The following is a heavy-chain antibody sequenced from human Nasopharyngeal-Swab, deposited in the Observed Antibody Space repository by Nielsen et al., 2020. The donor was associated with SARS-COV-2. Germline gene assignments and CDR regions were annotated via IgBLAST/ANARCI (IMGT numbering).Heavy chain of an antibody. V-gene: IGHV6-1*01. CDR3: VRDGGGYSGYDYPLYYYYYMDV. Sequence: WIRQSPSRGLEWLGRTYYRSKWYNDYAVSVKSRITINPDTSKNQFSLQLNSVTPEDTAVYYCVRDGGGYSGYDYPLYYYYYMDVWGKGTTVTVSS. J-gene: IGHJ6*03. D-gene: IGHD5-12*01. CDR2: TYYRSKWYN.